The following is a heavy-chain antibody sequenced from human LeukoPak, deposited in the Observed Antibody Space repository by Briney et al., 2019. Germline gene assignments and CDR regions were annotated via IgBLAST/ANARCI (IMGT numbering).Heavy chain of an antibody. CDR1: GGSIKSPTSY. D-gene: IGHD1-26*01. CDR2: VYYIGTT. Sequence: SETLSLTCTVSGGSIKSPTSYWSWIRQAPGKGLEWIGNVYYIGTTTYNSSLQSRVTISVDTSKNHFSLEMASVTAADTAVYYCARMGIVGATGYYFDYWGRGTLVTVSS. J-gene: IGHJ4*02. V-gene: IGHV4-61*01. CDR3: ARMGIVGATGYYFDY.